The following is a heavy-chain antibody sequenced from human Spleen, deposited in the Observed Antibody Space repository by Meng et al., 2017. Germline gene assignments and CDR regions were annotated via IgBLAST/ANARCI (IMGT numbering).Heavy chain of an antibody. CDR3: AHSRATLRFEKKYFFDY. Sequence: SGPTLVKPTQTLTLTCTFSEFSLSTSGVGVGWIRQPPGKALEWLALIDWDDGKRYSPALKNRLTIAKDTSKNQVVLTMTNMDPLDTATYYCAHSRATLRFEKKYFFDYWGQGTLVTVSS. J-gene: IGHJ4*02. D-gene: IGHD3-3*01. CDR2: IDWDDGK. CDR1: EFSLSTSGVG. V-gene: IGHV2-5*02.